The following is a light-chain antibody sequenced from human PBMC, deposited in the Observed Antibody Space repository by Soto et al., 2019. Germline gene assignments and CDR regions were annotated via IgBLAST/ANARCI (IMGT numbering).Light chain of an antibody. V-gene: IGKV3-20*01. J-gene: IGKJ2*01. Sequence: EIVLTQSPGTLSLSPGERATLSCRASQSVADSYLAWYQQKPGQAPRLLIYGASSRATGIPDRFSGSGSGTDFTLTISRLEPEDFAVYYCQQYADSPGTFGQGTKLEI. CDR1: QSVADSY. CDR2: GAS. CDR3: QQYADSPGT.